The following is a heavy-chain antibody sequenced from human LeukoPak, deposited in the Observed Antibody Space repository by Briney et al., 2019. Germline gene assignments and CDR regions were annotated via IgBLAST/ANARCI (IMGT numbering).Heavy chain of an antibody. Sequence: SVKVSCKASGYTFTSYEIHWVRQAPGQGLEWMGRIIPILGIANYAQKFQGRVTITADKSTSTAYMELSSLRSEDTAVYYCARAVATAPAGYWGQGTLVTVSS. CDR1: GYTFTSYE. J-gene: IGHJ4*02. CDR2: IIPILGIA. V-gene: IGHV1-69*04. CDR3: ARAVATAPAGY. D-gene: IGHD5-12*01.